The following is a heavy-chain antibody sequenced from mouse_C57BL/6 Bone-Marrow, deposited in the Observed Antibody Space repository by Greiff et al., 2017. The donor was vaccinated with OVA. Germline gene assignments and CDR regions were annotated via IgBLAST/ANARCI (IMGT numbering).Heavy chain of an antibody. Sequence: VKLQESGAELARPGASVKLSCKASGYTFTSYGISWVKQRTGQGLEWIGEIYPRSGNTYYNEKFKGKATLTADKSSSTAYMELRSLTSEDSAVYFCARDCGSSYYYWGQGTTLTVSS. CDR3: ARDCGSSYYY. D-gene: IGHD1-1*01. J-gene: IGHJ2*01. V-gene: IGHV1-81*01. CDR2: IYPRSGNT. CDR1: GYTFTSYG.